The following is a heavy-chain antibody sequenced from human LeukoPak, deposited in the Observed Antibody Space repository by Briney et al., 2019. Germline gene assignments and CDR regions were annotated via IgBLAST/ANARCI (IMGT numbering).Heavy chain of an antibody. CDR3: VKDIRRGYNFGYDQFAY. Sequence: GGSLRLSCAASGLIFSNYGMHWVREAPGKGLEWVAFIQYNGTNKDYADSVKGRFTISRDNSKNTVSLQMNSLKPEDTALYYCVKDIRRGYNFGYDQFAYWGQGTLVTVSS. J-gene: IGHJ4*02. V-gene: IGHV3-30*02. CDR2: IQYNGTNK. D-gene: IGHD5-18*01. CDR1: GLIFSNYG.